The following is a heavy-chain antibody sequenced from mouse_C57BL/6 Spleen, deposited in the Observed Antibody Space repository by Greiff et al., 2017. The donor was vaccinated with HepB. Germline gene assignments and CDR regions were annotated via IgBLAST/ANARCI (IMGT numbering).Heavy chain of an antibody. CDR1: GYTFTSYW. V-gene: IGHV1-61*01. D-gene: IGHD1-1*01. CDR2: IYPSDSET. Sequence: VQLQQPGAELVRPGSSVKLSCKASGYTFTSYWMDWVKQRPGQGLEWIGNIYPSDSETHYNQKFKDKATLTVDKSSSTAYMQLSSLTSEDSAVYYCARSLLHYGSSYYFDYWGQGTTLTVSS. CDR3: ARSLLHYGSSYYFDY. J-gene: IGHJ2*01.